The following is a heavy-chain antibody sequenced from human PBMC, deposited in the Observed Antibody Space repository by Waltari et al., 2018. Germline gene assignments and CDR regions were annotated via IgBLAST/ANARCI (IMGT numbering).Heavy chain of an antibody. J-gene: IGHJ4*02. V-gene: IGHV4-30-4*01. CDR3: ARSLQDQLLFFES. Sequence: QVQLEESGPGLVKPSQTLSLTCSVSGASVSSGDSYWSWIRQPPGKGLEWLAYIYDSVSTYYSPSLKSRVTISLDTSKNQLSLKLRSVTAADTAVYYCARSLQDQLLFFESWGQGTLVSVSS. CDR1: GASVSSGDSY. D-gene: IGHD6-6*01. CDR2: IYDSVST.